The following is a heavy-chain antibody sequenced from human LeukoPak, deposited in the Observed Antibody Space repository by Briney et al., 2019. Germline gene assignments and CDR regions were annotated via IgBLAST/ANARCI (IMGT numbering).Heavy chain of an antibody. V-gene: IGHV4-61*01. D-gene: IGHD2-15*01. J-gene: IGHJ3*02. Sequence: PSETLSLTCTVSGGSVSSGSYYWSWIRQPPGKGLEWIGYIYYSGSTNYNPSLKSRVTISVDTSKNQFSLKLSSVTAADTAVYYCAANPPLPTRYCSGGSCYSVAFDIWGQGTMVTVSS. CDR3: AANPPLPTRYCSGGSCYSVAFDI. CDR2: IYYSGST. CDR1: GGSVSSGSYY.